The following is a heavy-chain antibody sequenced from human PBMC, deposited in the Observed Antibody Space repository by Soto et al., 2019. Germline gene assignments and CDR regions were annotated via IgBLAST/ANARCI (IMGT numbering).Heavy chain of an antibody. CDR3: ARSYGGEYYDSRSYYYAY. CDR1: GYKFIDYW. J-gene: IGHJ4*02. Sequence: GESLKISCKGSGYKFIDYWIGWVRQVPGKGLEWMGGIYPGDFDRKYSPSFQGQVTISADKSITTAYLQWSGLKASDTAIYYCARSYGGEYYDSRSYYYAYWGQGTLVTVSS. V-gene: IGHV5-51*01. D-gene: IGHD3-22*01. CDR2: IYPGDFDR.